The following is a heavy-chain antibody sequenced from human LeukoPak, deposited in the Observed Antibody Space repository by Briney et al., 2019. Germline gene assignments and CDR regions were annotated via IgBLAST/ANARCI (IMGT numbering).Heavy chain of an antibody. V-gene: IGHV5-51*01. CDR3: ARLMGYYSSGSYYNSPFDY. Sequence: GESLKISCKGSGYSFTSYWIGWVRQMPGKGLEWMGIIYPADSDTTYSPSFQGQVTISADKSISTAYLQWSSLKASDTAMYYCARLMGYYSSGSYYNSPFDYWGQGTLVTVSS. CDR2: IYPADSDT. J-gene: IGHJ4*02. CDR1: GYSFTSYW. D-gene: IGHD3-10*01.